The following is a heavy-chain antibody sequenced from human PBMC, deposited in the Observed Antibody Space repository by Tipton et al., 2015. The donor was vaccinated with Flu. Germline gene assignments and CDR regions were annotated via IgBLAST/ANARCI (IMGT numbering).Heavy chain of an antibody. CDR3: ASGGGDENDY. J-gene: IGHJ4*02. V-gene: IGHV4-61*01. Sequence: TLSLTCSVSGGSVSSESFYWTWVRQPPGEGLEWIGYVYYRGGTIYSPSPKSRVTITIDTSKNQFSLKLASVTAADTAVYYCASGGGDENDYWGQGLLVTVSS. D-gene: IGHD2-21*01. CDR2: VYYRGGT. CDR1: GGSVSSESFY.